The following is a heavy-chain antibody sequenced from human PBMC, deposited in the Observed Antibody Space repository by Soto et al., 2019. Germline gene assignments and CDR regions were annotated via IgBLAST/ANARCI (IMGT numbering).Heavy chain of an antibody. V-gene: IGHV4-59*01. CDR2: ISYSGST. CDR1: GDSINNYF. Sequence: QVQLQESGPGLVKPSETMSLTCTISGDSINNYFWNWIRQTPGKGLEWIGYISYSGSTSYNPSLQSRVTISSDTSKNHFSLKLSSLTAADTAVYYCARARQRDTGRGLDVWGQGTTVTVSS. CDR3: ARARQRDTGRGLDV. D-gene: IGHD5-18*01. J-gene: IGHJ6*02.